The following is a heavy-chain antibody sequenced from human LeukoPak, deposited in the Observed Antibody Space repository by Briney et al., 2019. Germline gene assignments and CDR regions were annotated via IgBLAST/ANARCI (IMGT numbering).Heavy chain of an antibody. D-gene: IGHD7-27*01. CDR1: GYTFTSYG. CDR2: MNPNSGNT. CDR3: ARGLRSWGIKARLGY. J-gene: IGHJ4*02. V-gene: IGHV1-8*02. Sequence: GASVKVSCKASGYTFTSYGISWVRQAPGQGLEWMGWMNPNSGNTGYAQKFQGRVTMTRNTSISTAYMELSSLRSEDTAVYYCARGLRSWGIKARLGYWGQGTLVTVSS.